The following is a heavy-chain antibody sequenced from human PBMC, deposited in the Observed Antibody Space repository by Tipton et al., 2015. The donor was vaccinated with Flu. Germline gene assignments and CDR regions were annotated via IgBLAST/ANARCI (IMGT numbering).Heavy chain of an antibody. D-gene: IGHD3-9*01. J-gene: IGHJ5*02. Sequence: LRLSCTVSGASLSTSTLYWGWTRQAPGKGLEWSGSIYYSGTTYYNPSLKSRVTISADLSKNQFSLRLTSVTAADTAVYYCAREGSLRYFDWIPSNWFDPWGPGTPVAVSS. V-gene: IGHV4-39*07. CDR2: IYYSGTT. CDR3: AREGSLRYFDWIPSNWFDP. CDR1: GASLSTSTLY.